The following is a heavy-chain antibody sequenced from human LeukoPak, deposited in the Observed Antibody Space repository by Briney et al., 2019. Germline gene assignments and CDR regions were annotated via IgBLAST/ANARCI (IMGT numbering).Heavy chain of an antibody. D-gene: IGHD6-19*01. CDR1: GGTFSSYA. J-gene: IGHJ6*02. CDR3: ARVERRGVAGTLYPYYYYYGMDV. V-gene: IGHV1-69*13. Sequence: SVKVSCKASGGTFSSYAISWVRQAPGQGLEWMGGIIPIFGTANYARKFQGRVTITADESTSTAYMELSSLRSEDTAVYYCARVERRGVAGTLYPYYYYYGMDVWGQGTTVTVSS. CDR2: IIPIFGTA.